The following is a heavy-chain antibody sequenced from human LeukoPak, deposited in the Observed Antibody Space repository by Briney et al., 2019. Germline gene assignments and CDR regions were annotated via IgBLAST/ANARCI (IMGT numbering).Heavy chain of an antibody. CDR1: GGSISSGDYS. CDR2: IYASGNT. J-gene: IGHJ3*01. V-gene: IGHV4-30-4*08. D-gene: IGHD2/OR15-2a*01. Sequence: KPSETLSLTCTVSGGSISSGDYSWNWIRQSPRKGLEWIGDIYASGNTYYKPSLRSRVTISVDTSQNQFSLKLSSVTAADTAMYYCATISPRTTGIAQGDAFDVWGQGTMVTVSS. CDR3: ATISPRTTGIAQGDAFDV.